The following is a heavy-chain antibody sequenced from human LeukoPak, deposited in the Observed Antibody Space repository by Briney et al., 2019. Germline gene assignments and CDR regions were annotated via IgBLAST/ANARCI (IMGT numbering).Heavy chain of an antibody. CDR3: ARALVRATMVWYFDL. CDR2: ISHSGST. J-gene: IGHJ2*01. V-gene: IGHV4-34*01. D-gene: IGHD5-12*01. Sequence: SETLSLTCTVSGGSFSGYYWSWIRQPPGKGLEWIGEISHSGSTNYSPSLKSRVTISVDTSKNQFSLNLSSVTAADTAVYYCARALVRATMVWYFDLWGRGTLVTVSS. CDR1: GGSFSGYY.